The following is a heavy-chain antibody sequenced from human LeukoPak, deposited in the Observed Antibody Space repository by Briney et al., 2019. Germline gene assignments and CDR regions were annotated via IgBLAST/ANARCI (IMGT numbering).Heavy chain of an antibody. V-gene: IGHV5-51*01. Sequence: GESLKISCKGSGYSFTNYWICWVRQMPGKGVEWMGIIYPGDSDTRYSPSFQGHVTISADKSISTAYLQWSSLKASDTAIYYCARHLDTALTSDGFDIWGQGTMVTVSS. CDR2: IYPGDSDT. J-gene: IGHJ3*02. D-gene: IGHD5-18*01. CDR1: GYSFTNYW. CDR3: ARHLDTALTSDGFDI.